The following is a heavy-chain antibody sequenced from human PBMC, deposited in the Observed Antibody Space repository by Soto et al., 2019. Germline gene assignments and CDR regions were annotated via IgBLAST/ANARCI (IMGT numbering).Heavy chain of an antibody. CDR1: GGSVTTSSTY. V-gene: IGHV4-31*03. J-gene: IGHJ4*02. CDR3: ARDRDYDGNSGYLHHCDC. Sequence: PSETLSLTCTVSGGSVTTSSTYWSCIRHSPGNGMKWIAYLHHSGRSYDNPSLKSRVKMSVDTGKKQCQLTLTSVTAADSAVDYCARDRDYDGNSGYLHHCDCWGQRPKVTVCS. D-gene: IGHD5-12*01. CDR2: LHHSGRS.